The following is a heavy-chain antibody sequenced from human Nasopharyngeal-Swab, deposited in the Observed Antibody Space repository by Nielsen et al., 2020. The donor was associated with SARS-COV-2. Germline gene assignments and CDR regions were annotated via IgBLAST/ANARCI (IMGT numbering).Heavy chain of an antibody. D-gene: IGHD1-26*01. Sequence: GGSQRLSCTTSGFTFGDYAMSWFRQAPGKGLEWVGFIRSKTYGGAPEYAASVKGRFTISRGGAESVAYLQMNSLETEDTGVYYCARSVGSYYGQGAFDIWGKGTTLTVSS. CDR2: IRSKTYGGAP. J-gene: IGHJ6*04. V-gene: IGHV3-49*01. CDR1: GFTFGDYA. CDR3: ARSVGSYYGQGAFDI.